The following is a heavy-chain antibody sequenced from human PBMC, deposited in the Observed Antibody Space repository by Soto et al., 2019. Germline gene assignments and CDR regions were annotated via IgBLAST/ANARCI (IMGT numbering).Heavy chain of an antibody. Sequence: ASVKVSCKASGYTFTSYDINWVRQATGPGLEWMGWMNPNSGNTGYAQKFQGRVTMTRNTSISTAYMELSSVRSEDAAVYYCARVGYSSSSDAFDIWGQGTMVTVSS. D-gene: IGHD6-6*01. CDR3: ARVGYSSSSDAFDI. J-gene: IGHJ3*02. CDR1: GYTFTSYD. V-gene: IGHV1-8*02. CDR2: MNPNSGNT.